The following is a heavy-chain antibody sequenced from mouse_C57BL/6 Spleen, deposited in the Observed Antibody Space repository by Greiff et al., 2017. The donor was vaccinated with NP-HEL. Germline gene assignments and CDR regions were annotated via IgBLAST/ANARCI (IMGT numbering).Heavy chain of an antibody. CDR3: ARDGYPPMDY. Sequence: EVQLQESGPGMVKPSQSLSLTCTVTGYSITSGYDWHWIRHFPGNKLEWMGYISYSGSTNYNPSLKSRISITHDTSKNHFFLKLNSVTTEDTATYYCARDGYPPMDYWGQGTSVTVSS. J-gene: IGHJ4*01. CDR2: ISYSGST. V-gene: IGHV3-1*01. CDR1: GYSITSGYD. D-gene: IGHD2-2*01.